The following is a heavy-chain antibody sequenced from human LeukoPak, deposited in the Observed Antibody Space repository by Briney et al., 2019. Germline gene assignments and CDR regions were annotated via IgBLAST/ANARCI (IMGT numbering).Heavy chain of an antibody. CDR2: ISYDGSNK. CDR1: GFTFSSYA. Sequence: GGSLRLSCAASGFTFSSYAMHWVRQAPGKGLEWVAVISYDGSNKYYADSVKGRFTISRDNSKNTLYLQMNSLRAEDTAVYYCARGAGGSGWYSYFQHWGQGTLVTVSS. V-gene: IGHV3-30-3*01. D-gene: IGHD6-19*01. CDR3: ARGAGGSGWYSYFQH. J-gene: IGHJ1*01.